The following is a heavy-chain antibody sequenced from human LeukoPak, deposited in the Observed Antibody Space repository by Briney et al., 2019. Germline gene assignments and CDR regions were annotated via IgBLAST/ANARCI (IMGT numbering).Heavy chain of an antibody. D-gene: IGHD7-27*01. J-gene: IGHJ4*02. V-gene: IGHV1-69*05. CDR2: IIPIFGTA. Sequence: VASVKVSCKASGGTFSSYAISWVRQAPGQGLEWMGGIIPIFGTANYAQKFQGRVTITKDESTSTAYMELSSLRSEDTAVYYCARRGGRTGVDYWGQGTLVTVSS. CDR1: GGTFSSYA. CDR3: ARRGGRTGVDY.